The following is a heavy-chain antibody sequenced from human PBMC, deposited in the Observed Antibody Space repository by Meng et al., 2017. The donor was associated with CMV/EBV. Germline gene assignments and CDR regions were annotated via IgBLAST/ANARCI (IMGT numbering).Heavy chain of an antibody. D-gene: IGHD4-11*01. Sequence: GGSLRLSCAASGFTFSYYYMSGVRQAPGKGLEWVSVIYSGGSSTYYADSVKGRFTISRDNSKNTLYLQMNSLRAEDTAVYYCAKDLVIPLYSTLYYYGMDVWGQGTTVTVSS. CDR2: IYSGGSST. CDR3: AKDLVIPLYSTLYYYGMDV. J-gene: IGHJ6*02. V-gene: IGHV3-23*03. CDR1: GFTFSYYY.